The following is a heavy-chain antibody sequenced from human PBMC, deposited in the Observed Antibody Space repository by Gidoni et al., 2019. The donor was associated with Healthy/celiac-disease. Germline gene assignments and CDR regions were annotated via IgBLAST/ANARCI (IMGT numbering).Heavy chain of an antibody. V-gene: IGHV4-34*01. J-gene: IGHJ4*02. CDR2: INHSGST. D-gene: IGHD1-20*01. Sequence: QVQLQQWGAGLLKPSETLSLTCAVYGGSFSGYYWSWIRQPPGKGLEWIGEINHSGSTNYNPSLKSRVTISVDTSKNQFSLKLSSVTAADTAVYYCARGRGRNNWNERRDYWGQGTLVTVSS. CDR1: GGSFSGYY. CDR3: ARGRGRNNWNERRDY.